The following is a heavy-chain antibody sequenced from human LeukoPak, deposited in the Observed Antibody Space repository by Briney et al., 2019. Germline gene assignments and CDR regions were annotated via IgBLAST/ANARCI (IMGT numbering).Heavy chain of an antibody. Sequence: GASLRLSCAASGFTFSSYAMSWVRPAPGKGLEWVSAISGSGGSTYYADSVKGRFTISRDNSKNTLYLQMNSLRAEDTAVYYCAKDSDSSSWPPSIDYWGQGTLVTVSS. CDR1: GFTFSSYA. D-gene: IGHD6-13*01. V-gene: IGHV3-23*01. J-gene: IGHJ4*02. CDR2: ISGSGGST. CDR3: AKDSDSSSWPPSIDY.